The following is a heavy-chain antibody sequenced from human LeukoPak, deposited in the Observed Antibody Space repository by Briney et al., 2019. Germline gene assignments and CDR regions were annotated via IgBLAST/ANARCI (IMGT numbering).Heavy chain of an antibody. V-gene: IGHV1-69*05. Sequence: SVKVSCKASGGTFSSYAISWVRQAPGQGLEWMGGIIPIFGTANYAQKLQGRVTMTTDTSTSTAYMELRSLRSDDTAVYYCARVSRWELRYFDYWGQGTLVTVSS. CDR3: ARVSRWELRYFDY. CDR1: GGTFSSYA. D-gene: IGHD1-26*01. J-gene: IGHJ4*02. CDR2: IIPIFGTA.